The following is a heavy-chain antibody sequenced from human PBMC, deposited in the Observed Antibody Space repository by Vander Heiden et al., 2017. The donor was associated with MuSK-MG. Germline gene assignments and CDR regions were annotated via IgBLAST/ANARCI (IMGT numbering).Heavy chain of an antibody. J-gene: IGHJ6*02. CDR3: GGGEKRYCSSTSCSRRYYYYGMDV. V-gene: IGHV1-69*17. Sequence: QLQLVQPGAAVKNPGSSGQVSCQASGCPFSTYHLSWERQATVQGLVWMGGIIPIFGIANYEQKLQGRVTITADKSTSTAYMELSSLRSEDTAVYYCGGGEKRYCSSTSCSRRYYYYGMDVWGQGTTVTVSS. D-gene: IGHD2-2*01. CDR1: GCPFSTYH. CDR2: IIPIFGIA.